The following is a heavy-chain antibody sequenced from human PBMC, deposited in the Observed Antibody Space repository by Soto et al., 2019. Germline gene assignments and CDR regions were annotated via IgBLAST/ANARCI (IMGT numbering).Heavy chain of an antibody. CDR2: IYYRGSA. D-gene: IGHD2-15*01. V-gene: IGHV4-31*03. CDR1: GGSIGSGGNY. Sequence: QVQLQESGPGLVKPSQTLSLICTVSGGSIGSGGNYWSWIRQFPGKGLEWIGYIYYRGSAYYNPSLMSRVTLSVDTSKSQFSLKLSSVTAADTAVYYCARTPPYCNDGSCYSNFACSGQGTPVTVSS. J-gene: IGHJ4*02. CDR3: ARTPPYCNDGSCYSNFAC.